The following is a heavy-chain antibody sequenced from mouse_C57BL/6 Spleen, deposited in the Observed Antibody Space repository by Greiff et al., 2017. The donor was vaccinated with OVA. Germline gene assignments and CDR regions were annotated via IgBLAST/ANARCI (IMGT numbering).Heavy chain of an antibody. J-gene: IGHJ2*01. D-gene: IGHD1-1*01. Sequence: VQLKQSGPELVKPGASVKISCKASGYSFTDYNMNWVKQSNGKSLEWIGVINTNYGTTSYNQKFKGKATLTVDQSSSTAYMQLNSLTSEDSAVYYCARSSYYGSSYVHYFDYWGQGTTLTVSS. CDR2: INTNYGTT. V-gene: IGHV1-39*01. CDR3: ARSSYYGSSYVHYFDY. CDR1: GYSFTDYN.